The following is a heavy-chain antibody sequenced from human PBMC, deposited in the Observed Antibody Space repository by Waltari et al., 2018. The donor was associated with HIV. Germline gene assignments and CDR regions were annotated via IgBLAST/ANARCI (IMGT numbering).Heavy chain of an antibody. Sequence: QLLESGGGLVEPGGSLRLSCAGSGFIFTAFSMDWVRQAPGKGLEWVSAIRGGGETFYADSVKGRFTISRDNSKNTLYLQMNSLRADDAAVYYCVKDSGRAADVFDLWGQGTMVTVSS. CDR1: GFIFTAFS. V-gene: IGHV3-23*01. J-gene: IGHJ3*01. CDR3: VKDSGRAADVFDL. D-gene: IGHD3-10*01. CDR2: IRGGGET.